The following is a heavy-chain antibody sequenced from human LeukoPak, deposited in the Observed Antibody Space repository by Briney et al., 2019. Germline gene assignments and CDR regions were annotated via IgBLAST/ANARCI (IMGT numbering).Heavy chain of an antibody. CDR3: AKGRWSFDP. CDR2: IGASGGTT. J-gene: IGHJ5*02. V-gene: IGHV3-23*01. Sequence: ETLSLTCAVSGGSISSNNWWSWVRQAPGKGLEWVSTIGASGGTTYYADSVKGRFTISRDNSKNTLYLQMNSLRAEDTAVYYCAKGRWSFDPWGQGTLVTVSS. D-gene: IGHD4-23*01. CDR1: GGSISSNN.